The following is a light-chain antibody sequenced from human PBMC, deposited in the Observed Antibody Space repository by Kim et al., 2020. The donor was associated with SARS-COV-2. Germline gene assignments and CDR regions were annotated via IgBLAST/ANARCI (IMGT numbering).Light chain of an antibody. Sequence: GDRVTITCRASQDTSNYLAWYQQKPGKVPKLLIYAASTLHSGVPSRFSGSGSGTDFTLTISGLQPEDVGTYYCQKYNNAPFTFG. V-gene: IGKV1-27*01. CDR2: AAS. J-gene: IGKJ3*01. CDR1: QDTSNY. CDR3: QKYNNAPFT.